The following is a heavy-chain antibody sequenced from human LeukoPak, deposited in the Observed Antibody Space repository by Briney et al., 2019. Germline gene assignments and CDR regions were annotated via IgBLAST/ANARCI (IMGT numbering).Heavy chain of an antibody. CDR2: INSTGGST. J-gene: IGHJ5*02. D-gene: IGHD1-26*01. V-gene: IGHV1-46*01. Sequence: ASAKVSCKASGYTFTSYYMHRVRQATGQGLEWMGLINSTGGSTGYAQKFQGRVTMTRDMSTSTDYMELSSLRSEDTAIYYCARDNSVGDNAWWFDPWGQGTLVTVSS. CDR3: ARDNSVGDNAWWFDP. CDR1: GYTFTSYY.